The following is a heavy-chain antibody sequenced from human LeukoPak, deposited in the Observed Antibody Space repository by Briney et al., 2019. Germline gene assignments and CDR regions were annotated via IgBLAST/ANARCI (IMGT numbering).Heavy chain of an antibody. D-gene: IGHD3-3*01. V-gene: IGHV3-9*01. J-gene: IGHJ6*02. CDR2: ISWNSGSI. CDR1: GFTFDDYA. Sequence: PGRSLRLSCAASGFTFDDYATHWVRQGPGKGLEWVSGISWNSGSIGYADSVKGRFTISRDNAKNSLYLQMNSLRTEDTALYYCAKDGTPYDFWSGYYSGMDVWGQGTTVTVSS. CDR3: AKDGTPYDFWSGYYSGMDV.